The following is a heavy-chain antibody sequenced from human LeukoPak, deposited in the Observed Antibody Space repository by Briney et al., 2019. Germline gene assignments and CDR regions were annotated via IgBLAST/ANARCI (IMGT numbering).Heavy chain of an antibody. CDR2: IIPIFGTA. CDR1: GGTFSSYA. Sequence: SVRVSCKASGGTFSSYAISWVRQAPGQGLEWMGRIIPIFGTANYAQKFQGRVTITTDESTSTAYMELSSLRSEDTAVYYCASAFLGTHTLYWGQGTLVTVSS. CDR3: ASAFLGTHTLY. V-gene: IGHV1-69*05. J-gene: IGHJ4*02. D-gene: IGHD3-3*01.